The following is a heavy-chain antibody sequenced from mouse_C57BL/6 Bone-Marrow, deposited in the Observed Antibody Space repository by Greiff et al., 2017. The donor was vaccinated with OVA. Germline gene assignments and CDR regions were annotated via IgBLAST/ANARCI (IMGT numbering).Heavy chain of an antibody. CDR2: IYPRSGNT. V-gene: IGHV1-81*01. Sequence: VQLQHSGAELARPGASVKLSCKASGYTFTSYGISWVKQRTGQGLEWIGEIYPRSGNTYYNEKFKGKATLTADKSSSTAYMELRSLTSEDSAVYFCASYYFDYWGQGTTLTVSS. J-gene: IGHJ2*01. CDR1: GYTFTSYG. CDR3: ASYYFDY.